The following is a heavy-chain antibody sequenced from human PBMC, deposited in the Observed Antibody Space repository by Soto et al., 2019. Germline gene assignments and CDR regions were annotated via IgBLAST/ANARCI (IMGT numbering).Heavy chain of an antibody. V-gene: IGHV3-48*01. D-gene: IGHD3-10*01. CDR2: ISKTSIAI. CDR3: ATDKYPAARNRCSWFEGMDV. CDR1: GFTFSNRW. Sequence: PGGSLRLSGGASGFTFSNRWIHWVRQAPGKGLEWVSFISKTSIAIYYADSVQGRFTISRDNAKNSLYLQMNSLRVEDTGVYFFATDKYPAARNRCSWFEGMDVFGRGATVTVSS. J-gene: IGHJ6*01.